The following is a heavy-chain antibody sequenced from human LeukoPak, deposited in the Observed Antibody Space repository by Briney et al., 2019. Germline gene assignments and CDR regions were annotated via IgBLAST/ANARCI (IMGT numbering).Heavy chain of an antibody. Sequence: GGSLRLSCAASGNYLMHWVRQAPGKGLVWVSHINSDGSWTSYADSVKGRFTISKDNAKNTVYLQMNNLRVEVTAVYYCVSFYETYWGRGTLVTVSS. CDR3: VSFYETY. J-gene: IGHJ4*02. D-gene: IGHD2-2*01. CDR1: GNYL. CDR2: INSDGSWT. V-gene: IGHV3-74*01.